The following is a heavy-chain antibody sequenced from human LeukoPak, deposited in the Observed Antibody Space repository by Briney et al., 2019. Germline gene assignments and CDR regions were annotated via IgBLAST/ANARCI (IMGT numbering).Heavy chain of an antibody. V-gene: IGHV3-53*01. CDR2: IYSGGST. J-gene: IGHJ1*01. CDR3: ARKGQGSNWAAEYFQN. Sequence: GGSLRLSCAASGFTFSAYWMHWVRQGPGKGLEWVSVIYSGGSTYYADSVKGRFTISRDNSKNTLYLQMNSLRAEDTAVYYCARKGQGSNWAAEYFQNWGQGTLVTVSS. D-gene: IGHD6-13*01. CDR1: GFTFSAYW.